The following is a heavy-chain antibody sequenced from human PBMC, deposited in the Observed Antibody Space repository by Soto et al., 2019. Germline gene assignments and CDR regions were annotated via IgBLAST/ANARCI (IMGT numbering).Heavy chain of an antibody. V-gene: IGHV1-3*01. CDR1: GYSFDKYA. D-gene: IGHD6-13*01. Sequence: QVQLVQSGAEVKKPGASVRVSCKASGYSFDKYAIHWVRQAPGQRLEWMAWINGATGDTKYLQKFQDRVIITRDASASTAYLDLSGLRPEDAAVYYCGRVGSAGEDPQIDYWGQGTLVTVSS. CDR2: INGATGDT. CDR3: GRVGSAGEDPQIDY. J-gene: IGHJ4*02.